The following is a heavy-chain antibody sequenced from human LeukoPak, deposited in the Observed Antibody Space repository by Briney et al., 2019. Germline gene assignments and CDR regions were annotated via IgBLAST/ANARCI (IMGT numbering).Heavy chain of an antibody. CDR2: INHSGST. CDR3: ARGPFRITMVRGAFDY. J-gene: IGHJ4*02. Sequence: SETLSLTCAVYGGSFSGYDWSWIRQPPGKGLEWIGEINHSGSTNYNPSLKSRVTISVDTSKNQFSLKLSSVTAADTAVYYCARGPFRITMVRGAFDYWGQGTLVTVSS. V-gene: IGHV4-34*01. CDR1: GGSFSGYD. D-gene: IGHD3-10*01.